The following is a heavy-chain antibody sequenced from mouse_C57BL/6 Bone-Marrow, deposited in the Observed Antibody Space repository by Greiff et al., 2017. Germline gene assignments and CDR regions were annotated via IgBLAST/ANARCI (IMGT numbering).Heavy chain of an antibody. J-gene: IGHJ2*01. Sequence: QVKLQQPGAELVMPGASVKLSCKASGYTFTSYWMHWVQQRPGQGLEWIGEIDPSDSYTNYNQKFTGKSTLLVDQSSSTAYMQLRRLTSEDSAVYYCARSYYYGSSYWDYWGQGTTRTVSS. D-gene: IGHD1-1*01. CDR1: GYTFTSYW. CDR3: ARSYYYGSSYWDY. CDR2: IDPSDSYT. V-gene: IGHV1-69*01.